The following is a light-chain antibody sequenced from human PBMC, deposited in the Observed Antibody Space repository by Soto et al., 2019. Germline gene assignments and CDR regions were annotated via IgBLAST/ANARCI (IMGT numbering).Light chain of an antibody. CDR3: QQSRSYAPRR. CDR1: QNISIL. J-gene: IGKJ1*01. CDR2: KAS. Sequence: DIQMIPSPPKLAASGGSIDIGTCRTSQNISILLAWYQQKPGKAPKILIYKASSLESGVPYRFSGSGSGTASNDTIRRLQHDDFATYPSQQSRSYAPRRSGQGTKVDI. V-gene: IGKV1-5*03.